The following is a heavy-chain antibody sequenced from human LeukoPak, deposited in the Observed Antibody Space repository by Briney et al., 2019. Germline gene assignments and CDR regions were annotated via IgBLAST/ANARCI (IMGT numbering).Heavy chain of an antibody. CDR3: ARDLNLDQVDY. CDR1: GFTFNTHW. V-gene: IGHV3-74*01. Sequence: GGSLRLSCAASGFTFNTHWMHWVRQPSGKGLVWVSRISTDGTTTNYADSVKGRFTISRDNAKNTLFLQMNSLRVEDTAVYYCARDLNLDQVDYWGQGSLGTVSS. CDR2: ISTDGTTT. D-gene: IGHD3/OR15-3a*01. J-gene: IGHJ4*02.